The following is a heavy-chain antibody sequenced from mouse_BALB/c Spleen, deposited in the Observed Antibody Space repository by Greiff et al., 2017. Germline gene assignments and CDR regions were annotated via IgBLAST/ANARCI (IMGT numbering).Heavy chain of an antibody. CDR1: GFSLSRYS. CDR2: IWGGGST. Sequence: VQVVESGPGLVAPSQSLSITCTVSGFSLSRYSVHWVRQPPGKGLEWLGMIWGGGSTDYNSALKSRLSISKDNSKSQVFLKMNSLQTDDTAMYYCARDGNYVAWFAYWGQGTLVTVSA. CDR3: ARDGNYVAWFAY. V-gene: IGHV2-6-4*01. J-gene: IGHJ3*01. D-gene: IGHD2-1*01.